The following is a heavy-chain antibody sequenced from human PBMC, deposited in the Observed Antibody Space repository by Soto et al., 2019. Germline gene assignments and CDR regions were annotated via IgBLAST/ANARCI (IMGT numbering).Heavy chain of an antibody. CDR1: GYTFTNYD. V-gene: IGHV1-3*01. D-gene: IGHD2-8*01. CDR2: INAGNGNT. Sequence: ASVKVSCKASGYTFTNYDMHWVRQAHGRSLECLGWINAGNGNTKYAQRYHGRVTIRRDTSGSIAYIALSCVRFEDTAGYYCARDVCFAAFDIWGHGTMVTVS. J-gene: IGHJ3*02. CDR3: ARDVCFAAFDI.